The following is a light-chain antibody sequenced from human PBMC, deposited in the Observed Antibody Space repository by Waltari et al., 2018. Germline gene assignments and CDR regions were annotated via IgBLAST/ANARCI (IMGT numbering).Light chain of an antibody. CDR1: QSISNL. CDR2: KAS. CDR3: QQYNGR. Sequence: DIQMTQSPSTLSASVGDRVTITCWASQSISNLLAWYQQKPGKAPKYLISKASNLESGVPSRFSGSGSGTEFTLTISSLQPDDFASYYCQQYNGRFGQGTKVEMK. J-gene: IGKJ1*01. V-gene: IGKV1-5*03.